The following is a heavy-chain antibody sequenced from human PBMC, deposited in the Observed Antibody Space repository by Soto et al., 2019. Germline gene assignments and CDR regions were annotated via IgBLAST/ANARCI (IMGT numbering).Heavy chain of an antibody. CDR3: AREWSAYDF. J-gene: IGHJ4*02. V-gene: IGHV4-59*01. Sequence: QVQLQESGPGLVKPSETLSLTCSVSGDSISAYYWGWIRQPPGKGLEWIGFIYHTGATDYNPSLRIRVTISVDTSQNQLSLRVTSVTPADTAVYYCAREWSAYDFWGQGIVVTVSS. CDR1: GDSISAYY. D-gene: IGHD3-3*01. CDR2: IYHTGAT.